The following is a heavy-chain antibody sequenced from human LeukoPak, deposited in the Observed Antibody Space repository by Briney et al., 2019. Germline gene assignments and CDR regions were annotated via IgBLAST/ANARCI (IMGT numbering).Heavy chain of an antibody. D-gene: IGHD3-10*01. CDR2: IIPIFGTA. V-gene: IGHV1-69*05. CDR3: ASLYYYGSGSSLV. J-gene: IGHJ4*02. Sequence: SVKVSCKAPGGTFSSYAISWVRQAPGQGLEWMGRIIPIFGTANYAQKFQGRVTITTDKSTSTAYMELSSLRSEDTAVYYCASLYYYGSGSSLVWGQGTLVTVSS. CDR1: GGTFSSYA.